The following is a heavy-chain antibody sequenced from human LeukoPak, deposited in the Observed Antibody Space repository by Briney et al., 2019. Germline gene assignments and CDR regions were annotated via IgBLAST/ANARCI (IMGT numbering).Heavy chain of an antibody. CDR1: GGSISSYY. J-gene: IGHJ4*02. D-gene: IGHD3-22*01. CDR3: ARARDSSGYYPGR. V-gene: IGHV4-59*08. Sequence: SETLSLTCTVPGGSISSYYWSWIRQPPGKGLESIGYIYYSGSTNYNPSLKSRVTISVDTSKNQFSLKLSSVTAADTAVYYCARARDSSGYYPGRWGQGTLVTVSS. CDR2: IYYSGST.